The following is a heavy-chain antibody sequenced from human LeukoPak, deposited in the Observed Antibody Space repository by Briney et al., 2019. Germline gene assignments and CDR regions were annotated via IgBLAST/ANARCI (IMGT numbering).Heavy chain of an antibody. V-gene: IGHV3-74*01. D-gene: IGHD2-15*01. J-gene: IGHJ5*02. Sequence: GGSLRLSCVASGFSLSGYWMYWVRQAPGKGLMYISRNNGDGSTTNYADVVKGRFTMSRDNVKNILYLQMNSLRVEDTAVYYCARDPRNVGLAPWGQGTLVTVSS. CDR2: NNGDGSTT. CDR3: ARDPRNVGLAP. CDR1: GFSLSGYW.